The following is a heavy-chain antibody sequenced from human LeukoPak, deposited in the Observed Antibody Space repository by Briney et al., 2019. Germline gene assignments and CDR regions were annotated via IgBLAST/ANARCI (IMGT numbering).Heavy chain of an antibody. CDR2: IISSGSTI. CDR1: GFTFSDYH. D-gene: IGHD3-16*01. CDR3: ARMLLNWFDP. J-gene: IGHJ5*02. Sequence: PGGSLRLSCAASGFTFSDYHMSWIRQAPGKGLEWVSYIISSGSTIYYADSVRGRFTISRDNAKNSLYLQMNSLRAEDTAVYYCARMLLNWFDPWGQGTLVTVSS. V-gene: IGHV3-11*04.